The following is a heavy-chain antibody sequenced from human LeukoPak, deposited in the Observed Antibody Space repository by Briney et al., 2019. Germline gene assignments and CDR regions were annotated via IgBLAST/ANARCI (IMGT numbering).Heavy chain of an antibody. CDR3: ARGWELLPISYYYYGMDV. J-gene: IGHJ6*02. Sequence: ASVKVSCKASGYTFTSYHMHWVRQAPGQGLEWMGIINPSGGSTTYAQKFQDRITMTRDTSISTAYMELSRLRSDDTAVYYCARGWELLPISYYYYGMDVWGQGTTVTVSS. V-gene: IGHV1-46*01. CDR1: GYTFTSYH. CDR2: INPSGGST. D-gene: IGHD1-26*01.